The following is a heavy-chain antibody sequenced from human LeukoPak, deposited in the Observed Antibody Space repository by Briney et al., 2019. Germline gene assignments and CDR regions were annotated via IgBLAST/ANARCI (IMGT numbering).Heavy chain of an antibody. CDR2: INPNSGGT. D-gene: IGHD3-22*01. V-gene: IGHV1-2*02. Sequence: ASVKVSCKASGYTFTGYYMHWARQAPGQGLEWMGWINPNSGGTNYAQKFQGRVTMTRDTSISTAYMELSRLRSDDTAVYYCAREKYYYDSSGYYIDYWGQGTLVTVSS. J-gene: IGHJ4*02. CDR1: GYTFTGYY. CDR3: AREKYYYDSSGYYIDY.